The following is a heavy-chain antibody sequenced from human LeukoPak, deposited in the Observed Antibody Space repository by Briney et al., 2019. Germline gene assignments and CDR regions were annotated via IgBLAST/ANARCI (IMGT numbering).Heavy chain of an antibody. CDR3: AKGRGVRYYDSSGYDY. CDR1: GFTFSSYA. Sequence: GGSLRLSCSASGFTFSSYAMHWVRQAPEEGLEYVSAISSNGGSTYYADCVKGRFTISRDSAKNTLYLQMNSLRAEDTAVYYCAKGRGVRYYDSSGYDYWGQGTLVTVSS. D-gene: IGHD3-22*01. CDR2: ISSNGGST. V-gene: IGHV3-64*04. J-gene: IGHJ4*02.